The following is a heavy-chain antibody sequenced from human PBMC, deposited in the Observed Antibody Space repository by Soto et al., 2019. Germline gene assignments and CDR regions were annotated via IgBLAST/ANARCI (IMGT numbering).Heavy chain of an antibody. CDR2: ISSSSSYI. J-gene: IGHJ6*02. CDR3: ARDSIAAAGNLRYYYYYYGMDV. V-gene: IGHV3-21*01. Sequence: KTGGSLRLSCAASGFTFSSYSMNWVRQAPGKGLEWVSSISSSSSYIYYADSVKGRFTISRDNAKNSLYLQMNSLRAEDTAVYYCARDSIAAAGNLRYYYYYYGMDVWGQGTTVTVSS. CDR1: GFTFSSYS. D-gene: IGHD6-13*01.